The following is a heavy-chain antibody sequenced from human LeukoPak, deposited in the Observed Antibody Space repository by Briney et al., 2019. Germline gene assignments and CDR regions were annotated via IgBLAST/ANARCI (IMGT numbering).Heavy chain of an antibody. J-gene: IGHJ4*02. CDR3: ARGPISGYLAFDY. CDR1: GFTFSSYA. V-gene: IGHV4-34*01. Sequence: PGGSLRLSCAASGFTFSSYAMSWVRQPPGKGLEWIGEINHSGSTNYNPSLKSRVTISVDTSKNQFSLKLSSVTAADTAVYYCARGPISGYLAFDYWGQGTLVTVSS. CDR2: INHSGST. D-gene: IGHD3-22*01.